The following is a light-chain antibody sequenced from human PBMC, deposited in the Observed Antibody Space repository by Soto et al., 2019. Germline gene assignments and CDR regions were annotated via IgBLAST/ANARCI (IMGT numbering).Light chain of an antibody. CDR3: SSYTGGSTYF. CDR2: DVS. J-gene: IGLJ1*01. Sequence: QIVLTSSTSISWTSGLSVSFSRTGTSSDVGGYNFVSWYQQHPGKAPKLIIYDVSNRPSGVSNRFSGSKSGNTATLTISGLQGEDEAEYYCSSYTGGSTYFFRAGTKVTVL. V-gene: IGLV2-14*01. CDR1: SSDVGGYNF.